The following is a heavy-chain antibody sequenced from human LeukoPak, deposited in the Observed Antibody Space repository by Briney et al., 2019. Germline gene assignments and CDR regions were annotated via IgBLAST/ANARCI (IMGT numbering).Heavy chain of an antibody. CDR3: ARADYSSSWYYFDY. Sequence: PSETLSLTCAVSGGSISSGGYSWSWIRQPPGKGLEWIGNIYHSGSTYYNPSLKSRVTISVDRSKNQFSLKLSSVTAADTAVYYCARADYSSSWYYFDYWGQGTLVTVSS. CDR1: GGSISSGGYS. J-gene: IGHJ4*02. V-gene: IGHV4-30-2*01. CDR2: IYHSGST. D-gene: IGHD6-13*01.